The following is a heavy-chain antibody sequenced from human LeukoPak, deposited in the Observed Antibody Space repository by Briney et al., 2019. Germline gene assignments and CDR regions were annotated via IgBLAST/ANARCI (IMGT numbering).Heavy chain of an antibody. CDR1: GFTFSSYW. CDR2: IYSGGST. Sequence: GGSLRLSCAASGFTFSSYWMSWVRQAPGKGLEWVSVIYSGGSTYYADSVKGRFTISRDNSKNTLYLQMNSLRAEDTAVYYCARARGYDSSGYYATYYFDYWGQGTLVTVSS. J-gene: IGHJ4*02. CDR3: ARARGYDSSGYYATYYFDY. D-gene: IGHD3-22*01. V-gene: IGHV3-53*01.